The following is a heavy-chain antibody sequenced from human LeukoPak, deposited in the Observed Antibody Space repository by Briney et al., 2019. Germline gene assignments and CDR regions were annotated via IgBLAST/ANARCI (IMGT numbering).Heavy chain of an antibody. D-gene: IGHD5-18*01. Sequence: GESLKISCKGSGYSFTSYWIGWVRHIPGKGLEWMGIIYPGDSDTRYSPSFQGQVTISADKSISTAYLQWSSLKASDTAMYYCATARIQLAFDYWGQGTLVTVSS. V-gene: IGHV5-51*01. CDR3: ATARIQLAFDY. J-gene: IGHJ4*02. CDR1: GYSFTSYW. CDR2: IYPGDSDT.